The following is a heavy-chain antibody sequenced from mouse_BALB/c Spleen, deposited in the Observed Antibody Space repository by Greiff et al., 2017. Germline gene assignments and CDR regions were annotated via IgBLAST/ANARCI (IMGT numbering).Heavy chain of an antibody. CDR3: ARGGLRPMDY. Sequence: QVQLQQPGAELVMPGASVKMSCKASGYTFTDYWMHWVKQRPGQGLEWIGAIDTSDSYTSYNQKFKGKATLTVDESSSTAYMQLSSLTSEDSAVYYCARGGLRPMDYWGQGTSVTVSS. D-gene: IGHD2-4*01. V-gene: IGHV1-69*01. CDR1: GYTFTDYW. CDR2: IDTSDSYT. J-gene: IGHJ4*01.